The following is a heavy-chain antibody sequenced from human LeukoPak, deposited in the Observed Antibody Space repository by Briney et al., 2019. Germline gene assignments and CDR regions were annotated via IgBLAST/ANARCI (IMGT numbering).Heavy chain of an antibody. CDR1: GCAFTDYH. CDR3: SSYSLPLHIAMDGGNWFDP. D-gene: IGHD6-19*01. Sequence: ASVNVSYKASGCAFTDYHMHWLRQAPGQGLEWMGIINPSGGSTTYAEKFQGRVTVTRDTSTNTVYMELRSLRSEDTAIYYCSSYSLPLHIAMDGGNWFDPWGQGTLVTVSS. CDR2: INPSGGST. V-gene: IGHV1-46*03. J-gene: IGHJ5*02.